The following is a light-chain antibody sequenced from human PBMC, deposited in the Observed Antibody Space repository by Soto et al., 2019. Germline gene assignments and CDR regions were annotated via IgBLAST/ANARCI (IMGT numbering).Light chain of an antibody. CDR1: SSDVGSYDY. Sequence: QSALIQPPSVSGSPGQSVTISCTGTSSDVGSYDYVSWYQHHPGKAPKLLIYDVSNRPSGVSNRFSGSKSDNTASLTISGLQPEDEADYYCSSYTTSNTRQIVFGTGTKVTVL. CDR2: DVS. J-gene: IGLJ1*01. CDR3: SSYTTSNTRQIV. V-gene: IGLV2-14*03.